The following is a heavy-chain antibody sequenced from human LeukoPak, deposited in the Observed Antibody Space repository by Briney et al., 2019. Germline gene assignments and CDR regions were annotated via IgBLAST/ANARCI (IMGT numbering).Heavy chain of an antibody. J-gene: IGHJ4*02. D-gene: IGHD3-9*01. V-gene: IGHV3-21*01. CDR1: GFTLSSYS. CDR3: ARVRVTYYDILTGYREVDFDY. CDR2: ISSSSSYI. Sequence: PGGSLRLSCAASGFTLSSYSMNWVRQAPGKGLEWVSSISSSSSYIYYADSVKGRFTISRDNAKNSLYLQMNSLRAEDTAVYYCARVRVTYYDILTGYREVDFDYWGQGTLVTVSS.